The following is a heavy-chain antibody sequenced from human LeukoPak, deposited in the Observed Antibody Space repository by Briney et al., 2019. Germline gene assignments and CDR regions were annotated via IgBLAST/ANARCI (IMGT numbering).Heavy chain of an antibody. CDR2: IYSGGST. D-gene: IGHD5-18*01. V-gene: IGHV3-53*01. Sequence: GGSLRLSCAASGFTVSSNYMSWVRQAPGKGLEWVSVIYSGGSTYYADSVKGRFTISRDNAKNSLYLQMNSLRAEDTAVYYCAREGGYSYGIDYWGQGTLVTVSS. J-gene: IGHJ4*02. CDR1: GFTVSSNY. CDR3: AREGGYSYGIDY.